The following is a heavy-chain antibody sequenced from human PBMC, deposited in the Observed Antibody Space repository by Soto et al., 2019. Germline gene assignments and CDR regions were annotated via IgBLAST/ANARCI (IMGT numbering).Heavy chain of an antibody. D-gene: IGHD6-13*01. CDR3: VKGGASYTSCWYAN. J-gene: IGHJ4*02. CDR2: IKDSGDST. Sequence: HPSETLSLTCTVSGGSISSGDYYWSWIRQAPGKGLEWVSTIKDSGDSTYYLDSVRGRFTISRDYSRNTLYLQMTSLRAEDTALYHCVKGGASYTSCWYANWGQGILVTVSS. V-gene: IGHV3-23*01. CDR1: GGSISSGDYY.